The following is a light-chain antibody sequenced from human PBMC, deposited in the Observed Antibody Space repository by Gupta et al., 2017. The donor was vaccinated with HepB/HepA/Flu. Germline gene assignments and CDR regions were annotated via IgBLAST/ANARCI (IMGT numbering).Light chain of an antibody. CDR3: SSYTSSITYV. V-gene: IGLV2-14*01. CDR1: SSDVGGYNH. CDR2: DVN. Sequence: SALTQPASVSGSPGQSITISCTGTSSDVGGYNHVSWYQQHPGKAPKLMIHDVNYRPAGVSNRFSGSKSGSTASLTISGLQAEDEADYYCSSYTSSITYVFGTGTKVTVL. J-gene: IGLJ1*01.